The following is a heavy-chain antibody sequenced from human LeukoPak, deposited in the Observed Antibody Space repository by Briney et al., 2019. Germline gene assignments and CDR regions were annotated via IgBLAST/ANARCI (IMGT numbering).Heavy chain of an antibody. J-gene: IGHJ4*02. CDR2: IYPVDSDT. Sequence: GESLQISCKGSGYSFTSYWIGWVRQMPGKGLEWMGIIYPVDSDTRYSPSFQGQVTISADKSISTAYLQWSSLKASDTAMYYCARQGAAVAGTFEYFDYWGQGTLVTVSS. D-gene: IGHD6-19*01. CDR1: GYSFTSYW. V-gene: IGHV5-51*01. CDR3: ARQGAAVAGTFEYFDY.